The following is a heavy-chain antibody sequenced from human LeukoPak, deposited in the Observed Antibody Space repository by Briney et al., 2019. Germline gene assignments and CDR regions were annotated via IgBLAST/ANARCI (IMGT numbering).Heavy chain of an antibody. CDR1: GFTFSNYG. V-gene: IGHV3-30*18. CDR3: AKPLEQWLVNSDFDY. CDR2: ISYDGSNK. J-gene: IGHJ4*02. D-gene: IGHD6-19*01. Sequence: GGSLRPSCAASGFTFSNYGMHWVRQAPGKGLEWVAVISYDGSNKYYADSVKGRFTISRDNSKNTLYLQMNSLRAEDTAVYYCAKPLEQWLVNSDFDYWGQGTLVTVSS.